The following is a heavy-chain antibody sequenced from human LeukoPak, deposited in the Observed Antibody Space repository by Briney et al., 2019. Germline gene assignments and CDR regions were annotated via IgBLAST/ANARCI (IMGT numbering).Heavy chain of an antibody. CDR1: GGSFSGYY. D-gene: IGHD4-11*01. J-gene: IGHJ4*02. CDR2: INHSGST. V-gene: IGHV4-34*01. Sequence: SETLSLTCAVYGGSFSGYYWSWIRQPPGKGLERIGEINHSGSTNYNPSLKSRVTISVDTSKNQFSLKLSSVTAADTAVYYCARGSVDYSFDYWGQGTLVTVSS. CDR3: ARGSVDYSFDY.